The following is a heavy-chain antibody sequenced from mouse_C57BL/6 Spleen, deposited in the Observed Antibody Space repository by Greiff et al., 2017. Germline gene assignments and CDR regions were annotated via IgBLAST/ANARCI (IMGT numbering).Heavy chain of an antibody. D-gene: IGHD2-4*01. CDR2: INPSSGYT. Sequence: VLLKESGADLARPGASVKMSCKASGYTFPSYTMHWVKQRPGQGLEWIGYINPSSGYTKYNQKFKDKATLTADKSSSTAYMQLSSLTSEDSAVYYCARNDYGSRYAMEYWGQGASVTVSS. J-gene: IGHJ4*01. CDR1: GYTFPSYT. CDR3: ARNDYGSRYAMEY. V-gene: IGHV1-4*01.